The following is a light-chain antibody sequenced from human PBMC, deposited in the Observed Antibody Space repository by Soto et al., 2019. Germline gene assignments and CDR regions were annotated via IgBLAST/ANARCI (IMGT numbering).Light chain of an antibody. CDR3: QHSYSNFPIT. CDR1: QIISGY. J-gene: IGKJ5*01. V-gene: IGKV1-39*01. CDR2: DAS. Sequence: DIQVTQSPSSLSASGGDRVTISCRSSQIISGYLNWYQQKPGKAPNLLIFDASSLQSGVPSRFSGRGSGAEYTLTISSLQPEDFATYFCQHSYSNFPITFGQGTRLEIK.